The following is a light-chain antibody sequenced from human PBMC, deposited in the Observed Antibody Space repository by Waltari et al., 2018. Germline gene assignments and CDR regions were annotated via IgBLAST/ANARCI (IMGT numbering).Light chain of an antibody. CDR2: DVS. V-gene: IGLV2-14*03. Sequence: QSALTQPASVSGSPGQSITISCTGTSNDVGVSTYVSWYQHRPGKAPKLIIYDVSRWPSGVSNRFSGSKSGNTASLTISGLQAEDEADYYCSSYTNTNTIVFGGGTKVTVL. CDR1: SNDVGVSTY. J-gene: IGLJ2*01. CDR3: SSYTNTNTIV.